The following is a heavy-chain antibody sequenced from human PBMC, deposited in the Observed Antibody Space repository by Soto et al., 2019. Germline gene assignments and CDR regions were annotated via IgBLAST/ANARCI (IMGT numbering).Heavy chain of an antibody. Sequence: SETLSLTCAVSSASISSSNWWSWVRQPPGKGLEWIGEIYHSGSTNYNPSLKSRVTISVDKSKNQFSLKLSSVTAADTAVYYCARARVIGGSGSYYPFYYYYYYYMDVWGKGTTVTVSS. V-gene: IGHV4-4*02. CDR3: ARARVIGGSGSYYPFYYYYYYYMDV. CDR1: SASISSSNW. J-gene: IGHJ6*03. CDR2: IYHSGST. D-gene: IGHD3-10*01.